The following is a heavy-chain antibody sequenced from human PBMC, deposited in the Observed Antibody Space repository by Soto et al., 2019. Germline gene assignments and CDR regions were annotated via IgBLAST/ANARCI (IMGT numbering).Heavy chain of an antibody. CDR1: GYSFISHY. D-gene: IGHD2-2*01. CDR2: INPSGGSA. V-gene: IGHV1-46*01. CDR3: ARDYLSSKLSLSYFDF. Sequence: ASVKVSCTASGYSFISHYIHWVRQAPGQGLEWMVFINPSGGSATLAQKFQGRVTMTRDTSTSTVYMELTILRSEDAAVYYCARDYLSSKLSLSYFDFWGQGTLVTVSS. J-gene: IGHJ4*02.